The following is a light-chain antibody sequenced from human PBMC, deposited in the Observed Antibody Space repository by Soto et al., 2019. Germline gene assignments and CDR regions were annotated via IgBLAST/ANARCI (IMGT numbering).Light chain of an antibody. Sequence: QSVLTQPASVSGCPGQSITIRCTGTSSDVGAYNFVSWYQHYPDKAPKVVIYDVANRPSGVSYRFSASKSGNTASLTISGLQAEDDTDYYCRSLTCRKTDVFGNWKTVNVL. J-gene: IGLJ1*01. CDR2: DVA. CDR3: RSLTCRKTDV. CDR1: SSDVGAYNF. V-gene: IGLV2-14*03.